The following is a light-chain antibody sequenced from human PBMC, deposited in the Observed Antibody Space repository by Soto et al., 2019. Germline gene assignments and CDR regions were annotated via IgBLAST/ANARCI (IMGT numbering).Light chain of an antibody. Sequence: QSALTQPRSVSGSPGQSVTISCTGTSSDVGAYNYVSWYQQHPGKAPELIISDVTSRPSGVPDRFSGSKSGNTASLTISGLQPEDEADYYCCSYAGPNLHYVFGSGTKLTVL. J-gene: IGLJ1*01. V-gene: IGLV2-11*01. CDR3: CSYAGPNLHYV. CDR1: SSDVGAYNY. CDR2: DVT.